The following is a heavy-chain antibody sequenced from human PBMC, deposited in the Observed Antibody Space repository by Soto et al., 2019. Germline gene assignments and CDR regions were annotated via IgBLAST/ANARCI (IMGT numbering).Heavy chain of an antibody. CDR3: AKGPQQGWTYSLYGMDD. Sequence: VGSLRLSCAASGFTFRSYAMSWVRQAPGKGLEWVSAITSGDTRTYYADSVKGRFSISRDNSNNTLYLQMNSLRVEDTAVYYCAKGPQQGWTYSLYGMDDWGQGTTVTVSS. CDR2: ITSGDTRT. CDR1: GFTFRSYA. J-gene: IGHJ6*02. V-gene: IGHV3-23*01. D-gene: IGHD2-21*01.